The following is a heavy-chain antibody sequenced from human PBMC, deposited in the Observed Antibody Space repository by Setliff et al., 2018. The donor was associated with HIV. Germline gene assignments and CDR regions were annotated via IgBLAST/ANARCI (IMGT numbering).Heavy chain of an antibody. CDR1: GGSISSYY. D-gene: IGHD6-19*01. CDR2: IYYSGNT. Sequence: SETLSLTCTVAGGSISSYYWSWIRQPPGKGLEWIGYIYYSGNTNYNPSLKSRVTIAVDTSKNQFSLRLNSVTAADTAVYYCATVLMGYTSGWYMFDPWGQGTLVTVSS. V-gene: IGHV4-59*01. J-gene: IGHJ5*02. CDR3: ATVLMGYTSGWYMFDP.